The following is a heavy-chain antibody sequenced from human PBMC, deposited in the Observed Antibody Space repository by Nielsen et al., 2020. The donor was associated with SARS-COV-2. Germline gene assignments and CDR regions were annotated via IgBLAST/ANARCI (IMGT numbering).Heavy chain of an antibody. CDR3: AKDWTAIVVVPSGGVDY. CDR2: ISYDGSNK. D-gene: IGHD2-15*01. Sequence: GSLRLSCAASGFTFSTYGMHWVRQAPGKGLEWVAAISYDGSNKYYVDSVKGRFTISRDNSKNTLYLQMSSLREEDTAVYYCAKDWTAIVVVPSGGVDYWGQGTPVTVSS. CDR1: GFTFSTYG. V-gene: IGHV3-30*18. J-gene: IGHJ4*02.